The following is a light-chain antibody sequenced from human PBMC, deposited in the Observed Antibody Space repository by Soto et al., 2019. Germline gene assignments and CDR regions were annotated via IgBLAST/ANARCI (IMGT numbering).Light chain of an antibody. Sequence: DVVMTQSPLFLPVTLGQPASISCRSSQSLIHSDGNTYLSWFQQRPGQSPRRLIYEVSDRDSGVPGRFAGSGPGSDFRLKISRVEAESVGVDYFWHGSHWPWTFGNGTEVE. CDR1: QSLIHSDGNTY. CDR3: WHGSHWPWT. V-gene: IGKV2-30*02. CDR2: EVS. J-gene: IGKJ1*01.